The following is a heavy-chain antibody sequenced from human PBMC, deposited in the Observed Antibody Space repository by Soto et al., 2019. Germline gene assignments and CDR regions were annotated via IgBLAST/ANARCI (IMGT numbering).Heavy chain of an antibody. CDR2: ISYDGSNK. V-gene: IGHV3-30*18. CDR3: AKGGYDYVWGSYRYIDY. D-gene: IGHD3-16*02. J-gene: IGHJ4*02. Sequence: QMQLVESGGGVVQPGRSLRLSCAASGFTFSSYGMHWVRQAPGKGLEWVAVISYDGSNKYYADSVKGRFTISRDNSKNTLYLQMNSLRAEDTAVYYCAKGGYDYVWGSYRYIDYWGQGTLVTVSS. CDR1: GFTFSSYG.